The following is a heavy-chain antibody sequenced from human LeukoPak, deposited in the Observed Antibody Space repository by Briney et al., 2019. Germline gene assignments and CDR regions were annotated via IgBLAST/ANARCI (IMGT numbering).Heavy chain of an antibody. J-gene: IGHJ4*02. CDR1: GGTFTSYA. V-gene: IGHV1-69*13. CDR2: IIPIFGTA. CDR3: ARVSSGYYIDY. D-gene: IGHD3-22*01. Sequence: SVKVSCKASGGTFTSYAICWVRQAPGQGLEWMGGIIPIFGTANYAQKFQGRVTITADESTSTAYMELSSLKSEDTAVYYCARVSSGYYIDYWGQGTLVTVSS.